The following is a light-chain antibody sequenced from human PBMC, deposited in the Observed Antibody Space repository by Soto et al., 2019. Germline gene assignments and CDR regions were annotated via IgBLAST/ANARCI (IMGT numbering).Light chain of an antibody. CDR3: AAWDDSLNVVV. Sequence: QSVLTQPPSASGTPGQRVTISCSGSGSNIGSNTVHWYQQLPGTAPKLLIYSNNQRPSGVPDRFSGSKSGTSASLAISGLQSEDEADYYCAAWDDSLNVVVFGGGTQLTVL. J-gene: IGLJ2*01. V-gene: IGLV1-44*01. CDR1: GSNIGSNT. CDR2: SNN.